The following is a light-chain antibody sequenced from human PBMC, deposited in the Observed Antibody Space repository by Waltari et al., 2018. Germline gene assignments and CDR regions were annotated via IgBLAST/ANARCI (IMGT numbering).Light chain of an antibody. J-gene: IGLJ3*02. CDR1: SSDVGGYNY. Sequence: QSALTQPASVSGSPRPSITIPCTGTSSDVGGYNYVSWYQQHPGKAPKLMIYDVSKRPSGVSNRFSGSKSGNTASLTISGLQAEDEADYYCSSYTSSSTWVFGGGTKLTVL. CDR3: SSYTSSSTWV. V-gene: IGLV2-14*01. CDR2: DVS.